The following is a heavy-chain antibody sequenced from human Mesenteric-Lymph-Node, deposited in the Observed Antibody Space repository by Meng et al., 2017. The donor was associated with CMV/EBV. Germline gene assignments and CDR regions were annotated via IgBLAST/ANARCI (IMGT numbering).Heavy chain of an antibody. CDR3: ASQSPLPSSAVY. J-gene: IGHJ4*02. CDR1: GFTFSSYG. Sequence: GESLKISCAASGFTFSSYGMHWVRQAPGKGLEWVSSISSSSSYIYYADSVKGRFTISRDNAKNSLYLQMNSLRAEDTAVYYCASQSPLPSSAVYWGQGTLVTVSS. CDR2: ISSSSSYI. D-gene: IGHD3-22*01. V-gene: IGHV3-21*01.